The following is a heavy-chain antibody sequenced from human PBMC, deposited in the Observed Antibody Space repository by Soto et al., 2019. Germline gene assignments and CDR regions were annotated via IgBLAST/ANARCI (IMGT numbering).Heavy chain of an antibody. Sequence: CRVVGGSLRRYTGIWVREPPGKGLEWIWYISYRGSTNYNPSLKSRVTISVDTSKNQFSLKLSSVTAADTAVYYCAKQEGGGNYYYGMHVWGQGTTVTVSS. CDR3: AKQEGGGNYYYGMHV. J-gene: IGHJ6*02. CDR2: ISYRGST. D-gene: IGHD3-16*01. CDR1: GGSLRRYT. V-gene: IGHV4-59*08.